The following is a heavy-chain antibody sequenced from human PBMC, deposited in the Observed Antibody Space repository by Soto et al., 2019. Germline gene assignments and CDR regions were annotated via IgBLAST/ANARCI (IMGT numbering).Heavy chain of an antibody. CDR1: GFTFRDYD. CDR2: ISSSGTVT. J-gene: IGHJ5*02. D-gene: IGHD6-6*01. Sequence: QVQLVESGGGLVRPGGSLRLSCAASGFTFRDYDMSWIRQAPGKGLEWVSCISSSGTVTYYADSVKGRFTISRNNAKNSLYVEMNSLRVEDTAVYYCARKGPRPARPNHWGQGTLVTVSS. CDR3: ARKGPRPARPNH. V-gene: IGHV3-11*01.